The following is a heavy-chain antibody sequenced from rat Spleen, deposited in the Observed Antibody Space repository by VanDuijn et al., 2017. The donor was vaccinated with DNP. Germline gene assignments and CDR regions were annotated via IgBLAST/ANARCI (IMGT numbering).Heavy chain of an antibody. V-gene: IGHV5-7*01. D-gene: IGHD1-10*01. CDR3: ARPGYNNFYFHY. J-gene: IGHJ2*01. CDR1: GFTFSDYN. Sequence: EVRLVESGGDLVQPGRSLKLSCSASGFTFSDYNMAWVRQAPEKGLEWVASISYDGGSTYYRDSVMGRFTISRDSGKSTLYLQMDSLRSEDTATYYCARPGYNNFYFHYWGQGVMVTVSA. CDR2: ISYDGGST.